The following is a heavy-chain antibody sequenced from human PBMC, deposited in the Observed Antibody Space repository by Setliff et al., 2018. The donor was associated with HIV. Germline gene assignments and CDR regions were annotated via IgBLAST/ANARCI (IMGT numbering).Heavy chain of an antibody. CDR2: IYYVGWS. D-gene: IGHD6-6*01. V-gene: IGHV4-4*07. Sequence: ETLSLTCSVSGASLQSYYWSWIRQPAGKGLQWIGRIYYVGWSKYNPSLEDRVTMSVDTSNNQFSLSLRSVTAADTAVYYCAGEAWTSYRSSSGYYYYYMDVWGKGTTVTVSS. CDR3: AGEAWTSYRSSSGYYYYYMDV. CDR1: GASLQSYY. J-gene: IGHJ6*03.